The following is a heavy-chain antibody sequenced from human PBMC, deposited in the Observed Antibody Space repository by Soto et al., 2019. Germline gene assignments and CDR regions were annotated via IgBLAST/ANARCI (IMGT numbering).Heavy chain of an antibody. CDR3: AKESQKQWLIPSEWYYFDY. CDR2: ISGSGGST. J-gene: IGHJ4*02. Sequence: EVQLLESGGGLVQPGGSLRLSCAASGFTFSSYAMSWVRQAPGKGLEWVSAISGSGGSTYYADSVKGRFTISRDNSKNTLHLQMTSLRAEDTAVYYCAKESQKQWLIPSEWYYFDYWGQGTLVTVSS. V-gene: IGHV3-23*01. CDR1: GFTFSSYA. D-gene: IGHD6-19*01.